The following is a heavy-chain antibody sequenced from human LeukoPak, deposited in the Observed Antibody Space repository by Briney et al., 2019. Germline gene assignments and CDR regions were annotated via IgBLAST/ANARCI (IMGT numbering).Heavy chain of an antibody. D-gene: IGHD2-21*02. CDR1: GGSISSYY. J-gene: IGHJ6*02. CDR3: ASRQAVTARPGSMDV. Sequence: SETLSLTCTVSGGSISSYYWSWIRQPPGKGLEWIGEINHSGSTNYNPSLKSRVTISVDTSKNQFSLKLSSVTAADTAVYYCASRQAVTARPGSMDVWGQGTTVTVSS. V-gene: IGHV4-34*01. CDR2: INHSGST.